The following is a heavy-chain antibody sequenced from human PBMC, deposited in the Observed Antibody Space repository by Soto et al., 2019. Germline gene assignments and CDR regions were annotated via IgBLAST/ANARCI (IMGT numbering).Heavy chain of an antibody. CDR1: GYTFTSYY. D-gene: IGHD3-22*01. CDR3: AKADYFDSSGHNYDMYWYFDL. V-gene: IGHV1-46*01. Sequence: ASVKVSCKASGYTFTSYYMHWVRQAPGQGLEWMGIINPSGGSTSYAQKFQGRVTMTRDTSTSTVYMELSSLRSEDTAVYYCAKADYFDSSGHNYDMYWYFDLWGRGTPVTVSS. J-gene: IGHJ2*01. CDR2: INPSGGST.